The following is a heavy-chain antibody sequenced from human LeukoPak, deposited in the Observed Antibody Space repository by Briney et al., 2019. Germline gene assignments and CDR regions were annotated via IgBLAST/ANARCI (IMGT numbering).Heavy chain of an antibody. V-gene: IGHV3-30-3*01. D-gene: IGHD5-12*01. J-gene: IGHJ6*02. Sequence: PGGSLRLSCAASGFTFSTYAMHWVRQAPGKGLEWVALISYDGSNKYYADSVKGRFTISRDNSKNTLYLQMNSLRAEDTAVYYCARELSGYDDVGMDVWGQGTTVTVSS. CDR2: ISYDGSNK. CDR3: ARELSGYDDVGMDV. CDR1: GFTFSTYA.